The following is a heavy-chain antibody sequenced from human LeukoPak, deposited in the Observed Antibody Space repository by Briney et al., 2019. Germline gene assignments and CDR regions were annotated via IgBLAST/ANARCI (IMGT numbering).Heavy chain of an antibody. V-gene: IGHV3-23*01. Sequence: GGSLRLSCAVSGFTFSSYAMSWVRQAPGKGLEWVSTVSGSGSGKYYADSVKGRFTISRDNSKNTLYLQMNSLRAEDTAVYYCVKGLSAYYYYDMDVWGQGTTVTVSS. CDR2: VSGSGSGK. CDR1: GFTFSSYA. CDR3: VKGLSAYYYYDMDV. D-gene: IGHD2-2*01. J-gene: IGHJ6*02.